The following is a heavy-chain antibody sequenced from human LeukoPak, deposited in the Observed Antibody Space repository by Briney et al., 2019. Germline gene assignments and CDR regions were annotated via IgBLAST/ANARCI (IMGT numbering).Heavy chain of an antibody. CDR1: GFTFDDYA. Sequence: GRSLRLSCAASGFTFDDYAMHWVRQAPGKGLEWASGISWNSGSIGYADSVKGRFTISRDNAKNSLYLQMNSLRAEDTALYYCAKDLRYSSSWPGGDWGQGTLVTVSS. D-gene: IGHD6-13*01. CDR2: ISWNSGSI. V-gene: IGHV3-9*01. CDR3: AKDLRYSSSWPGGD. J-gene: IGHJ4*02.